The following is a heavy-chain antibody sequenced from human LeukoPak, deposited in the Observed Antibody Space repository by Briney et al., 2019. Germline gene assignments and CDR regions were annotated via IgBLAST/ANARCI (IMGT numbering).Heavy chain of an antibody. J-gene: IGHJ3*02. CDR2: INPSGGST. Sequence: ASVKVSCKASGYTFTSYAIHWVRQAPGQRLEWMGIINPSGGSTSYAQKFQGRVTMTRDTSTSTVYMELSSLRSEDTAVYYCARCQWLDDAFDIWGQGTMVTVSS. CDR3: ARCQWLDDAFDI. V-gene: IGHV1-46*01. CDR1: GYTFTSYA. D-gene: IGHD6-19*01.